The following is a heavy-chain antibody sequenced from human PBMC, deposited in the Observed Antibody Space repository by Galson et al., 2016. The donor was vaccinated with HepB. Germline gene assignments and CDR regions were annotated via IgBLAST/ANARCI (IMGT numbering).Heavy chain of an antibody. D-gene: IGHD1-7*01. CDR2: ITGTGGGT. V-gene: IGHV3-23*01. CDR3: AKDHTGSTVGWSDGMDV. Sequence: SLRLSCAASGFSFSTFAMSWVRQAPGKGLEWISGITGTGGGTYYADPVKGRFTISRDTSKNTLFLQLSSLRVEDTAVYYCAKDHTGSTVGWSDGMDVWGQGTRVTVSS. CDR1: GFSFSTFA. J-gene: IGHJ6*02.